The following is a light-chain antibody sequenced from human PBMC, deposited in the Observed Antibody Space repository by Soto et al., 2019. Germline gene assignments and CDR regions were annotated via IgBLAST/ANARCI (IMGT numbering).Light chain of an antibody. J-gene: IGKJ1*01. CDR1: QSVSNSE. Sequence: EIVLTQSPHTLSLSPGERATLFCRASQSVSNSELAWYQQKVGQPPSLLIYGASSRATGIPDRLSGSGSGTDFTLTISRLEPEDSALYYCQQYDNSPPRWTFGQGTKVDIK. CDR2: GAS. V-gene: IGKV3-20*01. CDR3: QQYDNSPPRWT.